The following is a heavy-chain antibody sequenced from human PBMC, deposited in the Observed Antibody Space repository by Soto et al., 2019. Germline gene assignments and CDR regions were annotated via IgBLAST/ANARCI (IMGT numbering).Heavy chain of an antibody. Sequence: ASVKVSCKASGYTFTSYAMHWVRQAPGQRLEWMGWINAGNGNTKYSQKFQGRVTITRDTSASTAYMELSSLRSEDTAVYYCARDYDFWSATAQNAFDIWGQGTMVTVSS. V-gene: IGHV1-3*01. CDR1: GYTFTSYA. D-gene: IGHD3-3*01. CDR3: ARDYDFWSATAQNAFDI. J-gene: IGHJ3*02. CDR2: INAGNGNT.